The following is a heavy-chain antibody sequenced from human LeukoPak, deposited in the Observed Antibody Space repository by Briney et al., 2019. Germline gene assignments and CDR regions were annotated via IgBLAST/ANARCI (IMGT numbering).Heavy chain of an antibody. Sequence: GGSLRLSCAASGFTFSSYSMNWVRQAPGKGLEWVSSISSSSSYIYYADSVKGRFTIPRDNAKNSLYLQMNSLRAEDTAVYYCARDAPSYYYGSGSYDPYGMDVWGQGTTVTVSS. V-gene: IGHV3-21*01. J-gene: IGHJ6*02. CDR1: GFTFSSYS. D-gene: IGHD3-10*01. CDR3: ARDAPSYYYGSGSYDPYGMDV. CDR2: ISSSSSYI.